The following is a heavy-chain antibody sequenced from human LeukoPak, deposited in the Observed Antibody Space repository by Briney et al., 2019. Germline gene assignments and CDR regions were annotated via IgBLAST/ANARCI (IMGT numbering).Heavy chain of an antibody. V-gene: IGHV3-21*01. D-gene: IGHD7-27*01. CDR2: IGSRSSSI. CDR3: ARESGEAFDY. CDR1: GFTFSSYW. Sequence: PGGSLRLSCAASGFTFSSYWMSWVRQAPGKGLEWVSSIGSRSSSIYYADSVRGRFTISRDNAKNSLYLQMNSLRAEDTAVYYCARESGEAFDYWGQGTLVTVSS. J-gene: IGHJ4*02.